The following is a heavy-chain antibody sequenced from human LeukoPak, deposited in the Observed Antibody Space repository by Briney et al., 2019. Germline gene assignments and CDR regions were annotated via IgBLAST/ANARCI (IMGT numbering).Heavy chain of an antibody. V-gene: IGHV3-48*02. Sequence: GGSLRLSCAASGFIFSNYNLNWVRQAPRKGLEWGAHISGSSSTIFYANSVRGRFTVSRDYAKNSSYLQMNSLRDDDTAVYYCARENGKDYDFWSRAFSHWGQGALVFVSS. CDR3: ARENGKDYDFWSRAFSH. CDR2: ISGSSSTI. CDR1: GFIFSNYN. D-gene: IGHD3-3*01. J-gene: IGHJ4*02.